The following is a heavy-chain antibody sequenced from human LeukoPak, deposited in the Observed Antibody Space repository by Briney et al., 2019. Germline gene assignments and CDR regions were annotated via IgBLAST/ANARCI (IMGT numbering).Heavy chain of an antibody. Sequence: SETLSLTCTVSGCSISSGDYYWSWLCQPPGKVLACIGYIYYSGSTYYNPSLKSRVTISVDTSKNQFSLKLSSVTAADTAVYYCAGYAYSSTNFDYWGRGTLVTVSS. D-gene: IGHD6-13*01. J-gene: IGHJ4*02. CDR1: GCSISSGDYY. V-gene: IGHV4-30-4*08. CDR2: IYYSGST. CDR3: AGYAYSSTNFDY.